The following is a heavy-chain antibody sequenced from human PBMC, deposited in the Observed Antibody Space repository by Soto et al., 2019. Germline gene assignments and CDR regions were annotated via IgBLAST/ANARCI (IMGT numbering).Heavy chain of an antibody. J-gene: IGHJ4*02. CDR2: IYPGGSI. Sequence: QVQLQESGPGLVKPSGTLSLTCAVSDGSISSSNWWNWVRQPPGKGLEWIGEIYPGGSINYNPSLKSRLTISVDKSKNQISLYLTSVTAAVTAVYYCARADFDYWGQGTLVTVSS. CDR1: DGSISSSNW. CDR3: ARADFDY. V-gene: IGHV4-4*02.